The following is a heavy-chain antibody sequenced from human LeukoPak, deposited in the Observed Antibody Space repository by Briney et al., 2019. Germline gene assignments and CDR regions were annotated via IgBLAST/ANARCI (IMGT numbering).Heavy chain of an antibody. V-gene: IGHV3-7*01. CDR1: GFTFSDYW. CDR2: IKQDGSEK. Sequence: GGSLRLSCAAPGFTFSDYWMTWVRQAPGKGLEWVANIKQDGSEKDYVDSVKGRFTISRDNAKNSLYLQMDSLRVEDTAVYYCARKGGYGSGYYYWGQGTLVTVSS. CDR3: ARKGGYGSGYYY. D-gene: IGHD2-15*01. J-gene: IGHJ4*02.